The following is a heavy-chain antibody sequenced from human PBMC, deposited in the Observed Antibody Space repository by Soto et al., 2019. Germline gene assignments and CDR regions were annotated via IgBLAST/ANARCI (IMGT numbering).Heavy chain of an antibody. Sequence: QVQLVQSGAEEKKPGASVKASCKASGYTFSNYVIHWVRQAPGQGLEWLGWINAGNGNTQYSQKFQGRVTITRDTSASTAYMELNSLRSEDTAVYSCTREDYWGRGTLVTVSS. V-gene: IGHV1-3*05. J-gene: IGHJ4*02. CDR1: GYTFSNYV. CDR3: TREDY. CDR2: INAGNGNT.